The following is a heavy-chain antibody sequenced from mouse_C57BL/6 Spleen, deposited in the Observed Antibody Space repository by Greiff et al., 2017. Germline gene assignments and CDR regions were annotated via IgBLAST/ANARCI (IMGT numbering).Heavy chain of an antibody. V-gene: IGHV5-6*01. CDR2: ISRGGSYT. J-gene: IGHJ3*01. D-gene: IGHD2-4*01. Sequence: EVQVVESGGDLVKPGGSLKLSCAASGFTFSSYGMSWVRQTPDKRLEWVATISRGGSYTYYPDSVKGRFTISRDNAKNTQYLHRSSLKSEDTAMYYCARRYDDDAGSWFAYWGQGTLVTVSA. CDR3: ARRYDDDAGSWFAY. CDR1: GFTFSSYG.